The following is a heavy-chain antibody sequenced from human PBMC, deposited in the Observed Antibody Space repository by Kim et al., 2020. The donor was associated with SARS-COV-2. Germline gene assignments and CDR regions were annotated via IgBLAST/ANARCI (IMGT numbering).Heavy chain of an antibody. D-gene: IGHD5-18*01. Sequence: YADAVKGQFTLSRDNAKNSLYLQMNSLGAEDTAVYYCARDNPLTAWFDYWGQGTLVTVSS. V-gene: IGHV3-48*01. J-gene: IGHJ4*02. CDR3: ARDNPLTAWFDY.